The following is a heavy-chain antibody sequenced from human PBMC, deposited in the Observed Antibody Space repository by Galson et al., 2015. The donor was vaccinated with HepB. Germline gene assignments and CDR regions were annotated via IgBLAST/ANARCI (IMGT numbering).Heavy chain of an antibody. D-gene: IGHD3-22*01. V-gene: IGHV3-23*01. J-gene: IGHJ4*02. Sequence: SLRLSCAASGFTFTSYAMTWVRQAPGRGLEWVSVISGCGGTTHYADSVKGRFTISRDNSKNTLYLQMNSLRAEDTAVYYCAKFPQYYYDSSGLDYWGQGTLVTVSS. CDR3: AKFPQYYYDSSGLDY. CDR1: GFTFTSYA. CDR2: ISGCGGTT.